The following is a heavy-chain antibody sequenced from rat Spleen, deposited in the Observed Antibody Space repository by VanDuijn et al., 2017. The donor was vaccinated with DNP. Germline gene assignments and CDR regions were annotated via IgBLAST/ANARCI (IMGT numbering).Heavy chain of an antibody. CDR3: ARLLAGRSYYFDY. Sequence: EVQLVESGGGLVQPGRSLKLSCVASGFTFNNYWMTWIRQVPGKGLEWVASITSSGDSTYYPDSVKGRFTMSRDNAKSTLYLQMNSLRSEDTATYYCARLLAGRSYYFDYWGQGVMVTVSS. V-gene: IGHV5-31*01. J-gene: IGHJ2*01. CDR2: ITSSGDST. CDR1: GFTFNNYW. D-gene: IGHD2-7*01.